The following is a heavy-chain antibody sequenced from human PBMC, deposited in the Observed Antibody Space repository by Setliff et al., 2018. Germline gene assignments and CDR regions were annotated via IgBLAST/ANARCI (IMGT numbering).Heavy chain of an antibody. CDR1: GASIRNFY. Sequence: PSETLSLTCNVSGASIRNFYWTWIRQPPGKGLEWIGQIYTSWSTNYNPSLKSRVTISLDTSNNQFSLKLTSMTAADTAVYYCAKGGGRYHSDSWGQGILVTVSS. CDR3: AKGGGRYHSDS. D-gene: IGHD1-1*01. V-gene: IGHV4-4*09. CDR2: IYTSWST. J-gene: IGHJ4*02.